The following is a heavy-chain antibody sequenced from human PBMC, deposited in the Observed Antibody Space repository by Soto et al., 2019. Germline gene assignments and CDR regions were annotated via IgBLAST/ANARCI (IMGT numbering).Heavy chain of an antibody. Sequence: VKVSCKASGYTFTSYYMHWVRQAPGQGLEWMGIINPSGGSTSYAQKFQGRVTMTRDTSTSTVYMELSSLRSEDTAVYYCARVARLRRPSAFESSDYWGQGTLVTVSS. CDR1: GYTFTSYY. CDR2: INPSGGST. D-gene: IGHD4-17*01. J-gene: IGHJ4*02. CDR3: ARVARLRRPSAFESSDY. V-gene: IGHV1-46*01.